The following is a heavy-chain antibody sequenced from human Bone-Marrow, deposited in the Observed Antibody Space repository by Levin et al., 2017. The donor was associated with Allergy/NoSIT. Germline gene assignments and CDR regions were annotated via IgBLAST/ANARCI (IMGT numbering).Heavy chain of an antibody. V-gene: IGHV5-10-1*01. Sequence: GESLKISCKGAGFSFTNNWISWVRLMPGKGLEWMGRIDPSDSYTKYSPSFQGHVTISADKSISTAYLQWSSLKASDSAMYYCARQTSERGTSAPFDHWGEGPLVTVSS. CDR3: ARQTSERGTSAPFDH. J-gene: IGHJ4*02. D-gene: IGHD1-1*01. CDR1: GFSFTNNW. CDR2: IDPSDSYT.